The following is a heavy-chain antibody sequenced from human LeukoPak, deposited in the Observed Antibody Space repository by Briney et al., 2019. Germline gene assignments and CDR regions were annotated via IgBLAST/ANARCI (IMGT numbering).Heavy chain of an antibody. CDR3: ARDGPIYSSGYYYGSPGYYYYYMDV. Sequence: SETLSLTCNVSGGSISSYYWSWIRQPAGKGLEWIGRIYTSGSTNYNPSLKSRVTISVDTSKNQFSLKLSSVTAADTAVYYCARDGPIYSSGYYYGSPGYYYYYMDVWGKGTTVTISS. V-gene: IGHV4-4*07. J-gene: IGHJ6*03. CDR2: IYTSGST. CDR1: GGSISSYY. D-gene: IGHD3-22*01.